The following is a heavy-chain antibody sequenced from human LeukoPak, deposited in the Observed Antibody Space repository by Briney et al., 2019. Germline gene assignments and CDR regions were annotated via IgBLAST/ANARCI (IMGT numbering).Heavy chain of an antibody. CDR1: GVSISSSSYY. D-gene: IGHD4-17*01. J-gene: IGHJ2*01. CDR2: IYYSGST. Sequence: PSETLSLTCTVSGVSISSSSYYWGWIRQPPGKGLEWIGSIYYSGSTYYNPSLKSRVTISVDTSKNQFSLKLSSVTAADTAVYYCARDPTTVTTPWYFDLWGRGTLVTVSS. CDR3: ARDPTTVTTPWYFDL. V-gene: IGHV4-39*07.